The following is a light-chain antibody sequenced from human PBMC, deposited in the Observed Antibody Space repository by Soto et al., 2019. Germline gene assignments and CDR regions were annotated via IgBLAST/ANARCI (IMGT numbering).Light chain of an antibody. V-gene: IGKV1-27*01. Sequence: ILMTQSPSSLSAFVGDRVTITCQASQDIGNFLAWYQQKPGKVPKLLIYAASTLQSGVPSRFIGSGSGTDFTLTISSLQPEDVATYYCQKCKVAPFTFGGGTKVEIK. CDR3: QKCKVAPFT. CDR1: QDIGNF. J-gene: IGKJ4*01. CDR2: AAS.